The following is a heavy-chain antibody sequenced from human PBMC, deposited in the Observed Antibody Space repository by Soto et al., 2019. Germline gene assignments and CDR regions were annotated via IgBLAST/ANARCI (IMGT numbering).Heavy chain of an antibody. CDR3: ASGYCSGGSCSFNFDY. Sequence: ASVKVSCKASGYTLTSYGISWVRQAPGQGLEWMGWISAYNGNTNYAQKLQGRVTMTTDTSTSTAYMELRSLRSDDTAVYYCASGYCSGGSCSFNFDYWGQGTLVTVSS. J-gene: IGHJ4*02. CDR2: ISAYNGNT. CDR1: GYTLTSYG. V-gene: IGHV1-18*01. D-gene: IGHD2-15*01.